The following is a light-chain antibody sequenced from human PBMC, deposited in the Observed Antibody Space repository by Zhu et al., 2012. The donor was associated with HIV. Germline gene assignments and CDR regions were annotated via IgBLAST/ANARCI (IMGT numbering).Light chain of an antibody. CDR3: HQYDNSWT. CDR2: GAS. V-gene: IGKV3-20*01. CDR1: QSVSSNY. Sequence: EVVLTQSPDTLSLSPGDRATLACRASQSVSSNYLIWYQQKSGQAPRPLIYGASDRASGVPDRFSGSGSGTDFTLSISRLEPEDFAVYYCHQYDNSWTFGQGTKVEIK. J-gene: IGKJ1*01.